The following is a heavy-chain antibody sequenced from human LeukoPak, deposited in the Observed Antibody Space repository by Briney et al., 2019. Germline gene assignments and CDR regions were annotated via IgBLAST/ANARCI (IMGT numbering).Heavy chain of an antibody. CDR2: INTQTYDT. D-gene: IGHD6-19*01. CDR3: ARDGYSSGWYLRFFDY. Sequence: ASVKVSCKASGYTFTNYAMHWVRQAPGQRPEWMGWINTQTYDTKYSQKLQGRVTMTTDTSTSTAYMELRSLRSDDTAVYYCARDGYSSGWYLRFFDYWGQGTLVTVSS. CDR1: GYTFTNYA. V-gene: IGHV1-3*04. J-gene: IGHJ4*02.